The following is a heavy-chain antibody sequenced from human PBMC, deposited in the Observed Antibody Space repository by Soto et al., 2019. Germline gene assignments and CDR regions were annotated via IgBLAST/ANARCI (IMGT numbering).Heavy chain of an antibody. V-gene: IGHV2-5*01. CDR3: ARSGHNSGFFYYDY. CDR1: GFSLSSTGVG. J-gene: IGHJ4*02. CDR2: INWNDDK. Sequence: QITLKESGPTLVKVTQTVTLTCTFSGFSLSSTGVGVGWIRQPPGKALEGLVLINWNDDKRYNPSLKSRLTITKDTSKNQVVLTMTNMDPADTATYYCARSGHNSGFFYYDYWGQGTLVTVSS. D-gene: IGHD3-22*01.